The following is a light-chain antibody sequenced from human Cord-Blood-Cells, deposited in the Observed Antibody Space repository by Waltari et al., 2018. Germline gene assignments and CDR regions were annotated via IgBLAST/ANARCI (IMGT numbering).Light chain of an antibody. J-gene: IGKJ3*01. Sequence: DIQMTQSPSSLSASVGDRVTMTCQASQDISNYLNWYQQKPGKAPKLLIYDASNLETGVPSRFSGSGSGTDFTFTISSLQPEDIATYYCQQYDNLLTFGPGTKVDIK. CDR2: DAS. V-gene: IGKV1-33*01. CDR1: QDISNY. CDR3: QQYDNLLT.